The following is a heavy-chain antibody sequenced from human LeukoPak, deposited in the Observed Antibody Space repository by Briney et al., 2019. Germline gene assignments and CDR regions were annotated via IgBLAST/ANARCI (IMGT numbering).Heavy chain of an antibody. Sequence: PGGSLRLSCAASGFTFSSYWMHWVRQAPGKGLVWVSRINSDGSSTSYADSVKGRFTISRDNAKNTLYLQMNSLRAEDTAVYYCAKFSSSGSSGYYPTPFDYWGQGTLVTVSS. V-gene: IGHV3-74*01. D-gene: IGHD3-22*01. CDR3: AKFSSSGSSGYYPTPFDY. CDR1: GFTFSSYW. J-gene: IGHJ4*02. CDR2: INSDGSST.